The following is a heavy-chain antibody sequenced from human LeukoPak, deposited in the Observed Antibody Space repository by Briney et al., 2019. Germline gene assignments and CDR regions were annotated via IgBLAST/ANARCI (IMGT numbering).Heavy chain of an antibody. CDR3: AKDGSSGRAYSLTRDERDTEYYFDY. CDR2: ISGSGGST. J-gene: IGHJ4*02. V-gene: IGHV3-23*01. Sequence: PGGSLRLSCEVSRFIVTNYYMNWVRLTPGKGLEWVSAISGSGGSTYYADSVKGRFTISRDNSKNTLYLQMNSLRAEDTAVYYCAKDGSSGRAYSLTRDERDTEYYFDYWGQGTLVTVSS. CDR1: RFIVTNYY. D-gene: IGHD3-22*01.